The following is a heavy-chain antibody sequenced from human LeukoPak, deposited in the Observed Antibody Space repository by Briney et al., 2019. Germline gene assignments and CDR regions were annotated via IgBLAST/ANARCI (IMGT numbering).Heavy chain of an antibody. V-gene: IGHV3-74*01. CDR2: INTDGSST. D-gene: IGHD1-26*01. J-gene: IGHJ4*02. Sequence: GGSLRLSCAASGFTFSSYWMHWVRHAPGKGLVWVSRINTDGSSTSYADSVKGRSTISRDNAKNTLYLQMNSLRAEDTAVYYCYSGSSSDYWGQGTLVTVSS. CDR1: GFTFSSYW. CDR3: YSGSSSDY.